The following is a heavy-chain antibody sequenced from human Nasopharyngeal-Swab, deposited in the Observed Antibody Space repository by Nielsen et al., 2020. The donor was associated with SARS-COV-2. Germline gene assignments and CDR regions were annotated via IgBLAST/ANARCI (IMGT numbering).Heavy chain of an antibody. Sequence: SVKVSCKASGGTFSSYAISWVGQAPGQGLEWMGGIIPIFGTANYAQKFQGRVTITADKSTSTAYMELSSLRSEDTAVYYCARDRSQYDILTGYPYYFDYWGQGTLVTVSS. D-gene: IGHD3-9*01. CDR3: ARDRSQYDILTGYPYYFDY. V-gene: IGHV1-69*06. CDR2: IIPIFGTA. CDR1: GGTFSSYA. J-gene: IGHJ4*02.